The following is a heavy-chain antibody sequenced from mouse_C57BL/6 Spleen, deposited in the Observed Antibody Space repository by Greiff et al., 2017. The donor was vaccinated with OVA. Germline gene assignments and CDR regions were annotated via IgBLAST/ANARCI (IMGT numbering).Heavy chain of an antibody. D-gene: IGHD2-4*01. Sequence: VQLQQSGPELVKPGASVKISCKASGYSFTSYYIHWVKQRPGQGLEWIGWIYPGSGNTKYNEKFKGKATLTADTSSSTAYMQHSSLTSEDSAVYYCARSGYDYDDPFAYWGQGTLVTVSA. CDR1: GYSFTSYY. V-gene: IGHV1-66*01. CDR2: IYPGSGNT. J-gene: IGHJ3*01. CDR3: ARSGYDYDDPFAY.